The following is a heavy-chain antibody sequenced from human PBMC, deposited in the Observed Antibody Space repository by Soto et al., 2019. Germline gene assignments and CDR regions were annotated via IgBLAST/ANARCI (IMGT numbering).Heavy chain of an antibody. Sequence: SETLSVTRTVSGGSIRPGYYFGCRLRQNPGKGLEWIGHIYHSGRTYYRPSLKSRVTISVDTSKSQFSLNLSSVTAADTAVYYCARWVEVSLDYFDSWGQGTPVTVS. D-gene: IGHD2-15*01. CDR3: ARWVEVSLDYFDS. CDR2: IYHSGRT. V-gene: IGHV4-31*02. CDR1: GGSIRPGYYF. J-gene: IGHJ4*02.